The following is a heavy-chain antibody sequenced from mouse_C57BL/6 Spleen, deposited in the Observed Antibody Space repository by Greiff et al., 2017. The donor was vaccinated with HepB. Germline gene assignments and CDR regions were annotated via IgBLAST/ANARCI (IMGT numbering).Heavy chain of an antibody. CDR1: GYSFTGYY. CDR3: ATPYYYGSSSYFDY. Sequence: EVQVVESGPELVKPGASVKISCKASGYSFTGYYMHWVKQSHGNILDWIGYIYPYNGVSSYNQKFKGKATLTVDKSSSTAYMELRSLTSEDSAVYYCATPYYYGSSSYFDYWGQGTTLTVSS. J-gene: IGHJ2*01. CDR2: IYPYNGVS. V-gene: IGHV1-31*01. D-gene: IGHD1-1*01.